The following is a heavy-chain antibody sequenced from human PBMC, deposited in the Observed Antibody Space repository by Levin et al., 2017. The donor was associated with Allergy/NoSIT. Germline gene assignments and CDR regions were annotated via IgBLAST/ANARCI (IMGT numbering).Heavy chain of an antibody. J-gene: IGHJ4*02. CDR1: GYTFTPYF. V-gene: IGHV1-2*06. Sequence: GASVKVSCKTSGYTFTPYFLHWVRQAPGQGLEWLGQIFPKTGGTYFAPKFQGRVTVTRDTSISTAYMELTSLTSDDTAVYYCVRENWYFDYWGQGTLITVSS. D-gene: IGHD1-1*01. CDR2: IFPKTGGT. CDR3: VRENWYFDY.